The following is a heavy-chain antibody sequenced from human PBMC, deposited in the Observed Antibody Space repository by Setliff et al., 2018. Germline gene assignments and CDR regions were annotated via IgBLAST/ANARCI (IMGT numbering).Heavy chain of an antibody. CDR3: ARMSGFLYMDV. CDR2: LYYSGNT. D-gene: IGHD3-3*01. CDR1: GGSISSYY. Sequence: SETLSLTCTVSGGSISSYYWSWIRQPPGKGLEWIAALYYSGNTYYNPSLKSRVSVSVDTSKKQFSLKLTSVTAADTAVYYCARMSGFLYMDVWGKGTTVTVSS. J-gene: IGHJ6*03. V-gene: IGHV4-59*08.